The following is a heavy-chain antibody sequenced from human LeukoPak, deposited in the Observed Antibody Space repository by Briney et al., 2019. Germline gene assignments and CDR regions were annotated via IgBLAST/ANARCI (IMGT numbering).Heavy chain of an antibody. D-gene: IGHD3-3*01. Sequence: SETLSLTCTVSGGSISSSSYYWGWIRQPPGKGLEWIGSIYYSGSTYYNPSLKSRVTISVDTSKNQFSLKLSSVTAADTAVYYSARHENYDFWSGYSSGRDYFDYWGQGTLVTVSS. CDR3: ARHENYDFWSGYSSGRDYFDY. CDR1: GGSISSSSYY. J-gene: IGHJ4*02. V-gene: IGHV4-39*01. CDR2: IYYSGST.